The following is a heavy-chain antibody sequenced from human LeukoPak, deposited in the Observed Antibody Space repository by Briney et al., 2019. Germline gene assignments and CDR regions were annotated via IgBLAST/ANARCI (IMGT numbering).Heavy chain of an antibody. Sequence: GGSLRLSCAASGFTFSSYWMSWVRQAPGKGLEWVSVIYSGGSRYYADSVKGRFTISRDNSKNTLYVQMNSLRAEDTAVYYCARGDDAFDIWGQGTMVTVSS. CDR3: ARGDDAFDI. J-gene: IGHJ3*02. CDR1: GFTFSSYW. V-gene: IGHV3-66*01. CDR2: IYSGGSR.